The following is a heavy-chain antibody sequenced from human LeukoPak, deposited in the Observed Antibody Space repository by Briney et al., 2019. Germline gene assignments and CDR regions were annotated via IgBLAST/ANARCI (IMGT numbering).Heavy chain of an antibody. CDR2: ISSSSSYI. V-gene: IGHV3-21*01. CDR3: AKTRGYSLRALYFDY. J-gene: IGHJ4*02. D-gene: IGHD2-15*01. CDR1: GFTFSSYS. Sequence: GGSLRLSCAASGFTFSSYSMNWVRQAPGKGLEWVSSISSSSSYIYYADSVKGRFTISRDNAKNSLYLQMNSLRAEDTAVYYCAKTRGYSLRALYFDYWGQGTLVTVSS.